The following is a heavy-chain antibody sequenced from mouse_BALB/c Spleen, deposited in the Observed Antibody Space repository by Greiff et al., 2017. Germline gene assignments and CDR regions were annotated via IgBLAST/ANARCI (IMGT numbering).Heavy chain of an antibody. J-gene: IGHJ3*01. V-gene: IGHV5-4*02. Sequence: EVQGVESGGGLVKPGGSLKLSCAASGFTFSDYYMYWVRQTPEKRLEWVATISDGGSYTYYPDSVKGRFTISRDNAKNNLYLQMSSLKSEDTAMYYCARGPYGNYPAWFAYWGQGTLVTVSA. D-gene: IGHD2-10*02. CDR2: ISDGGSYT. CDR3: ARGPYGNYPAWFAY. CDR1: GFTFSDYY.